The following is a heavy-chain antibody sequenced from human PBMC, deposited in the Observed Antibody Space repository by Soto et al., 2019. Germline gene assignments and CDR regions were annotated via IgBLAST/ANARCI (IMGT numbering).Heavy chain of an antibody. Sequence: KSSETLSLTCTVSGGSISSSSYYWGWIRQPPGKGLEWIGSIYYSGSTYYNPSLKSRVTISVDTSKNQFSLKLSSVTAADTAVYYCARQVGATNFFDYWGQGTLVTVSS. V-gene: IGHV4-39*01. J-gene: IGHJ4*02. D-gene: IGHD1-26*01. CDR1: GGSISSSSYY. CDR2: IYYSGST. CDR3: ARQVGATNFFDY.